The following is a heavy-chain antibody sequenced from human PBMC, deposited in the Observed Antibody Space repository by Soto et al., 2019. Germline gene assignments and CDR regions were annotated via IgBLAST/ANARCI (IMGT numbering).Heavy chain of an antibody. J-gene: IGHJ6*02. D-gene: IGHD1-26*01. CDR1: GYNFTNYW. V-gene: IGHV5-51*01. CDR3: ARQEGATVLFYYGMDV. Sequence: GESLKISCKGSGYNFTNYWIGWVRQMPRKGLEWMGIIYPGDSDTRYSPSFQGQVTISADKSISAAYLQWSSLKASDTAMYYCARQEGATVLFYYGMDVWGQGTTVTVSS. CDR2: IYPGDSDT.